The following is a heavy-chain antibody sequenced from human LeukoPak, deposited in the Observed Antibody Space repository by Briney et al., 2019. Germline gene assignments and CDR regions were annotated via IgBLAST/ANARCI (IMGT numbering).Heavy chain of an antibody. CDR2: ISDSGVGT. V-gene: IGHV3-23*01. CDR3: AKLLVAY. Sequence: GESLRLSCAASGFTFSNYAMTWVRQAPGKGLEWVSTISDSGVGTYYADSVKGRFTISRDNSKNTLYLQMNSLRAEDTAVYYCAKLLVAYWGQGTLVTVSS. D-gene: IGHD2/OR15-2a*01. CDR1: GFTFSNYA. J-gene: IGHJ4*02.